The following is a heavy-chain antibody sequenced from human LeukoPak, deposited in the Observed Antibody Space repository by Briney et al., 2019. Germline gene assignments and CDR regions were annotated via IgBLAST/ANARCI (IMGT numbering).Heavy chain of an antibody. CDR2: IYYSGST. V-gene: IGHV4-39*07. J-gene: IGHJ4*02. CDR3: ARESYQPTNKFDY. CDR1: GGSISSSSYY. Sequence: SETLSLTCTVSGGSISSSSYYWGWIRQPPGKGLEWIGSIYYSGSTYYSPSLKSQVTISVDTSKNQFSLKLSSVTAADTAVYYCARESYQPTNKFDYWGQGTLVTVSS. D-gene: IGHD3-16*02.